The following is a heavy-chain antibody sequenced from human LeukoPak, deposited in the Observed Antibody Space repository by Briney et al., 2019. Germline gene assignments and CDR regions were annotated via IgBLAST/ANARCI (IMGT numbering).Heavy chain of an antibody. CDR3: ARPGSSGFYAFDI. D-gene: IGHD3-22*01. V-gene: IGHV5-51*01. J-gene: IGHJ3*02. CDR2: IYPGDSET. Sequence: GESLKISCEGSGYSFTNYWIVWVRQMPGKGLEWMGIIYPGDSETRHSPSFQGQVTISADKSISTAYLQWSSLKASDTAMYFCARPGSSGFYAFDIWGQGTLVTVSS. CDR1: GYSFTNYW.